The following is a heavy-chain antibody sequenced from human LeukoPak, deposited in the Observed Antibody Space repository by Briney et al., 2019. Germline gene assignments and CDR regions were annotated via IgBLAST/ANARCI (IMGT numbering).Heavy chain of an antibody. CDR3: AELGITMIGGV. J-gene: IGHJ6*04. Sequence: GGSLRLSCAASGFTFSSYEMNWVRQAPGKGLEWVSYISSSGSTIYCADSVKGRFTISRDNAKNSLYLQMNSLRAEDTAVYYCAELGITMIGGVWGKGTTVTISS. CDR2: ISSSGSTI. D-gene: IGHD3-10*02. V-gene: IGHV3-48*03. CDR1: GFTFSSYE.